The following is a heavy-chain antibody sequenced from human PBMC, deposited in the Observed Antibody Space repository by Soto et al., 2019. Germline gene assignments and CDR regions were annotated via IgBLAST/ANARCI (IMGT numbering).Heavy chain of an antibody. J-gene: IGHJ6*03. Sequence: EVQLVESGGGLVQPGRSLRLSCAASGFTFDDYAMHWVRQAPGKGLEWVSGISWNSGSIGYADSVKGRFTISRDNAKNSLYLQMNSLRAEDTALYYCAKDIGSDYYYYMDVWGIGTTVTVSS. V-gene: IGHV3-9*01. CDR3: AKDIGSDYYYYMDV. D-gene: IGHD5-12*01. CDR1: GFTFDDYA. CDR2: ISWNSGSI.